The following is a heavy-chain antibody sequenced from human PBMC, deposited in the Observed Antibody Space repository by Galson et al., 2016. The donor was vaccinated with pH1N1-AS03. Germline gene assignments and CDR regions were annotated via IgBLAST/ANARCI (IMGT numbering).Heavy chain of an antibody. CDR1: GGTFGNYA. J-gene: IGHJ6*02. D-gene: IGHD6-6*01. Sequence: SVKVSCKASGGTFGNYAVSWVRLAPGQGLEWLGAIVPVFGTTNCAQTFQGRLTITADASTSTANMELSGLRLDDTALYYCTRDGAAHDYYYYGMDVWGQGTTVTVSS. CDR3: TRDGAAHDYYYYGMDV. CDR2: IVPVFGTT. V-gene: IGHV1-69*13.